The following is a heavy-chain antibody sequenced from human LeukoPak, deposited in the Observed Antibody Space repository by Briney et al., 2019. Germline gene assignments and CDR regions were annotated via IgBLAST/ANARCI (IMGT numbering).Heavy chain of an antibody. CDR2: IWYDGSNK. CDR1: GFTFSSYG. CDR3: ARDDYYDSSGYDY. Sequence: PGGSLRLSCAASGFTFSSYGMHWVRQAPGQGLEWVAVIWYDGSNKYYADSVKGRFTISRDNSKNTLYLQMNSLRAEDTAVYYCARDDYYDSSGYDYWGQGSLVTVSS. J-gene: IGHJ4*02. D-gene: IGHD3-22*01. V-gene: IGHV3-33*01.